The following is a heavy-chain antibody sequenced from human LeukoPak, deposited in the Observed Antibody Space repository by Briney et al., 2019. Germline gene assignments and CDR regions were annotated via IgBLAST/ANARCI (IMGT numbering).Heavy chain of an antibody. V-gene: IGHV1-24*01. Sequence: ASVKVSCKVSGYTLTELSMHWVRQAPGKGLEWMGGLDPEDGETVYAQKFQGRVTMTADTSTDTAYMELSSLRSEDTAVYYCATESTTGTTWAAFDIWGQGTMVTVSS. J-gene: IGHJ3*02. CDR1: GYTLTELS. CDR3: ATESTTGTTWAAFDI. CDR2: LDPEDGET. D-gene: IGHD1-1*01.